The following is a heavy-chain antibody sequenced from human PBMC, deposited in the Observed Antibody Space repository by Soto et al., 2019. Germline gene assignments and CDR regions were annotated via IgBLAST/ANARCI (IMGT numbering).Heavy chain of an antibody. D-gene: IGHD1-26*01. CDR1: GFTFSSYA. CDR3: ARDVESGSSQYYYYYYGMDV. V-gene: IGHV3-30-3*01. J-gene: IGHJ6*02. CDR2: ISYDGSNK. Sequence: GGSLRLSCAASGFTFSSYAMHWVRQAPGKGLEWVAVISYDGSNKYYADSVKGRFTISRDNSKNTLYLRMNSLRAEDTAVYYCARDVESGSSQYYYYYYGMDVWGQGTTVTVSS.